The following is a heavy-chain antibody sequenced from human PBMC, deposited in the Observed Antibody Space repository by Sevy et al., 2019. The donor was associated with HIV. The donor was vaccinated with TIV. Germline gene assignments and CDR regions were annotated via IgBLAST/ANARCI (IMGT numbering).Heavy chain of an antibody. CDR2: IWYGGSNN. Sequence: GGSLRLSCTASGFTFSSYGMHWVRQSPGKGLEWVAVIWYGGSNNYYADSVKGRFTISRDNSKNTLYLQMNSLRGEDTAVYYCARDGLSSGWLFDSWGQGTLVTVSS. J-gene: IGHJ4*02. D-gene: IGHD6-19*01. CDR3: ARDGLSSGWLFDS. V-gene: IGHV3-33*01. CDR1: GFTFSSYG.